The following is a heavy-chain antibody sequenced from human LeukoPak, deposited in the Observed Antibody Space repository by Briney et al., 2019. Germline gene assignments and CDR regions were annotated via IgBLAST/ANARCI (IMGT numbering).Heavy chain of an antibody. CDR2: ISYDGSNK. V-gene: IGHV3-30-3*01. Sequence: PGRSLRLSCAASGFTFSSYAMHWVRLAPGKGLEWVAVISYDGSNKYYADSVKGRFTISRDNSKNTLYLQMNSLRAEDTAVYYCARVSREWVLPVLAPLDYWGQGTLVTVSS. CDR1: GFTFSSYA. D-gene: IGHD1-26*01. J-gene: IGHJ4*02. CDR3: ARVSREWVLPVLAPLDY.